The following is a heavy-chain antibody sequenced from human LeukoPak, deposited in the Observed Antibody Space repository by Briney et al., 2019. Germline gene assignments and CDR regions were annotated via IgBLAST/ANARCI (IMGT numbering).Heavy chain of an antibody. J-gene: IGHJ4*02. V-gene: IGHV3-33*01. CDR1: GFTFSGYG. CDR2: IWYDGSDK. D-gene: IGHD2-15*01. Sequence: GGSLRLSCAASGFTFSGYGMHWVRQAPGKGLEWVAVIWYDGSDKYYADSVKGRFTISRDNSKNMLYLQMNSLRDEDTAVYYCARLVVVGGLQAWGQGTLVTVSS. CDR3: ARLVVVGGLQA.